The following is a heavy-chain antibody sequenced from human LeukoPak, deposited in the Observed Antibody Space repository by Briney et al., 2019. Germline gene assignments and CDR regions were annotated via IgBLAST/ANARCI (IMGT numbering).Heavy chain of an antibody. D-gene: IGHD3-22*01. V-gene: IGHV1-69*01. CDR2: IIPIFGTA. Sequence: SVKVSCKASGGTFSSYAISWVRQAPGQGLEWMGGIIPIFGTANYAQKFQGRVTITADESTSTAYMELSSLRSEDTAVYYCASGRGRQGAYYYDSSGYHPGWGQGTLVTVSS. CDR3: ASGRGRQGAYYYDSSGYHPG. CDR1: GGTFSSYA. J-gene: IGHJ4*02.